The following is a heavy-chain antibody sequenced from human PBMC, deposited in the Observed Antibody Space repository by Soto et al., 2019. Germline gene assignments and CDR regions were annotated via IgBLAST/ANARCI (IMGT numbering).Heavy chain of an antibody. J-gene: IGHJ4*02. D-gene: IGHD5-12*01. CDR1: GGTFSSYA. Sequence: HVQLVQSGAEVRQPASSVKVSCKTSGGTFSSYAISWVRQAPGQGLEWMGGIVPIVDTSTYAQKLQGRVTSTAADSTSTVYMELSSLRSDDTDVYYCVRVVAIPGYPDNWGQGTLVTVSS. V-gene: IGHV1-69*12. CDR2: IVPIVDTS. CDR3: VRVVAIPGYPDN.